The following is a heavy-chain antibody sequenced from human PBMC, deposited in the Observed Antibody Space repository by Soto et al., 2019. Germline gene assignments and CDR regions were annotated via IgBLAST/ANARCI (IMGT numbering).Heavy chain of an antibody. CDR3: ARGHELNWFDP. D-gene: IGHD1-26*01. J-gene: IGHJ5*02. Sequence: EVQLVESGGGLVQPGGSLRLSCAASGFTFSSYSMNWVRQAPGKGLEWVSYISSSSSTIYYADSVKGRFTISRDNAKNSLYLLMNSLRDEDTAVYYCARGHELNWFDPWGQGTLVTVSS. CDR2: ISSSSSTI. CDR1: GFTFSSYS. V-gene: IGHV3-48*02.